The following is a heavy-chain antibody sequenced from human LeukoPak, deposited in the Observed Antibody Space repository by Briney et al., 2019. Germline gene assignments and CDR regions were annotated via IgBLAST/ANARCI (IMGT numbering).Heavy chain of an antibody. D-gene: IGHD2-2*01. CDR1: GYSFTSYW. J-gene: IGHJ4*02. CDR3: ARRSCSSTSCYDY. V-gene: IGHV5-51*01. CDR2: IYPGDSDT. Sequence: GESLKISCKGSGYSFTSYWIGWLRQMPGKGLEWMGIIYPGDSDTRYSPSFQGQVTMSADKSINTAYLQWSSLKASDTATYYCARRSCSSTSCYDYWGQGTLVTVSS.